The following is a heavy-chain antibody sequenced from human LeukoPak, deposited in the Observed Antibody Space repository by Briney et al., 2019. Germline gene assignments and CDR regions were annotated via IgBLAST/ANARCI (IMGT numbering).Heavy chain of an antibody. CDR2: TIPIFGTA. CDR1: GRTFSSYA. Sequence: AVKVSCKCSGRTFSSYAINWVRQAPGQGLEWMGGTIPIFGTANYAQKFQGRVTITADKSTSTAYMELSSLRSEDTAVYYCARDQSSGYYYDAFDIWGQGTMVTVSS. D-gene: IGHD3-22*01. CDR3: ARDQSSGYYYDAFDI. J-gene: IGHJ3*02. V-gene: IGHV1-69*06.